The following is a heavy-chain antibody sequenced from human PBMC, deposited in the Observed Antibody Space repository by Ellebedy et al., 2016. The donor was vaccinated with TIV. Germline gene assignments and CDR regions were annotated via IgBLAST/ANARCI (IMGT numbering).Heavy chain of an antibody. CDR3: ARGAIVVVPAASSDWFDP. J-gene: IGHJ5*02. CDR2: IYYRGGT. D-gene: IGHD2-2*01. Sequence: SETLSLTXTVSGDPITSGGYHWTWIRQHPGKGLEWIGYIYYRGGTHYNPSLKSRLTISVDTSKNQFSLMLTSVTAADTAVYYCARGAIVVVPAASSDWFDPWGQGTLVTVSS. V-gene: IGHV4-31*03. CDR1: GDPITSGGYH.